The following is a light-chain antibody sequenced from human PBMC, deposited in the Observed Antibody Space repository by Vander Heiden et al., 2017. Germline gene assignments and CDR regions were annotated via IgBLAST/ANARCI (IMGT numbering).Light chain of an antibody. CDR3: QQYDNWPPLT. V-gene: IGKV3-15*01. CDR1: RMIGNK. Sequence: EIVMPQSPATLSVSPGEGATLSCRPARMIGNKLSWYQQKPGQAPSLLIYDGATRATCTPARFIGTRSGTEFTLTIINLQSEDFAIDYCQQYDNWPPLTFGGGTKVDIK. CDR2: DGA. J-gene: IGKJ4*01.